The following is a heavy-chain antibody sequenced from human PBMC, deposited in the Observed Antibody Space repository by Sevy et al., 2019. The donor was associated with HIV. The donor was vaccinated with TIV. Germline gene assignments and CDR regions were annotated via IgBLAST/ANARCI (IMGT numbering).Heavy chain of an antibody. CDR2: ISAYNGNT. D-gene: IGHD3-3*01. Sequence: ASVKVSCKASGYTFTSYGISWVRQAPGQGLEWMGWISAYNGNTNYAQKLQGRVTMTTDTSTSTAYMELRSLRSDDMAVYYCARDTLYYDFWSGYYKPLDWFDPWGQGTLVTVSS. CDR1: GYTFTSYG. V-gene: IGHV1-18*03. CDR3: ARDTLYYDFWSGYYKPLDWFDP. J-gene: IGHJ5*02.